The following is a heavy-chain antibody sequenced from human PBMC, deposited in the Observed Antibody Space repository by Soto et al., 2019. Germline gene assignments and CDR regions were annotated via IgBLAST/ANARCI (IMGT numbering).Heavy chain of an antibody. CDR3: ARDRRYAEYSIDY. J-gene: IGHJ4*02. CDR1: GFAFSSYA. CDR2: ISSDIVTV. V-gene: IGHV3-48*02. Sequence: VQLVESGGGLVQPGGSLSLSCAASGFAFSSYAMSWVRQAPGKGLECISYISSDIVTVHYADSVKGRFTISRDNAQKSLYLQISSLRDEDTAVYYCARDRRYAEYSIDYWGQGTLVTVSS. D-gene: IGHD2-15*01.